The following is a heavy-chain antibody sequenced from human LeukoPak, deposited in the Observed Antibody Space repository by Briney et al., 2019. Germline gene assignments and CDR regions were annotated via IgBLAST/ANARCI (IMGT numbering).Heavy chain of an antibody. CDR2: ISGSGGST. Sequence: PGGSLRLSCAASGFTFSSYAMSWVRQAPGKGLEWVSAISGSGGSTYYADSVKGRFTISRDNSKNTLYLQMNSLRAEDTAVYYCAKEGGDFWSGYPHNANWFDPWGQGTLVTVSS. CDR3: AKEGGDFWSGYPHNANWFDP. D-gene: IGHD3-3*01. J-gene: IGHJ5*02. CDR1: GFTFSSYA. V-gene: IGHV3-23*01.